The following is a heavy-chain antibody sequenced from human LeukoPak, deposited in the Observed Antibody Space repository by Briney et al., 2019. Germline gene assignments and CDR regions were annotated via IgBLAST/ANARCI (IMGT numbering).Heavy chain of an antibody. CDR3: LMVRGVIMSHHEANNDY. Sequence: SGRSLRLSCAASGFTFSSYGMHWVRQAPGKGLEWVAVISYDGSNKYYADSVKGRFTISRDNSKNTLYLQMNSLRAEDTAVYYCLMVRGVIMSHHEANNDYWGQGTLVTVSS. J-gene: IGHJ4*02. CDR2: ISYDGSNK. D-gene: IGHD3-10*01. V-gene: IGHV3-30*19. CDR1: GFTFSSYG.